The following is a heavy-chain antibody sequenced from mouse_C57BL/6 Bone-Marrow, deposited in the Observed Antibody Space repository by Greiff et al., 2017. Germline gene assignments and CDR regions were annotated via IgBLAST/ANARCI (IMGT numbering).Heavy chain of an antibody. CDR2: ISDGGSYT. V-gene: IGHV5-4*03. CDR1: GFTFSSYA. CDR3: ARLAFDY. J-gene: IGHJ2*01. Sequence: EVKLVESGGGLVKPGGSLTLSCAASGFTFSSYAMSWVRQTPEKRLEWVATISDGGSYTYYPDNVKGRFTISRDNAKNNLYLQMSHLKSEDTAMYYCARLAFDYWGQGTTLTVSS.